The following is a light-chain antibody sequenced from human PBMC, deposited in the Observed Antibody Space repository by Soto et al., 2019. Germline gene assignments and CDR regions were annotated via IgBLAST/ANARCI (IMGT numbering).Light chain of an antibody. CDR1: QSVRSH. Sequence: VFTQYPATLSLSPGETSTLSCLASQSVRSHLAWYQQRPGQPPRLLIYDASYRATGVPLRFIGSGSATAFTPTISSLEYGDSAIYYCQQHSDWPPITVGQVTRLEIK. CDR2: DAS. V-gene: IGKV3-11*01. J-gene: IGKJ5*01. CDR3: QQHSDWPPIT.